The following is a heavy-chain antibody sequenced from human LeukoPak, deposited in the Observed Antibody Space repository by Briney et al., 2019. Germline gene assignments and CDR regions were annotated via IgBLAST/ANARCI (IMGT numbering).Heavy chain of an antibody. CDR2: IYTSGST. CDR3: ARVRWSQSSGWFHLDYYYMDV. CDR1: GGSISSGSYY. V-gene: IGHV4-61*02. J-gene: IGHJ6*03. Sequence: SQTLSLTCTVSGGSISSGSYYWSWIRQPAGKGLEWIGRIYTSGSTNYNPSLKSRVTISVDTSKNQFSLKLSSVTAADTAVYYCARVRWSQSSGWFHLDYYYMDVWGKGTTVTVSS. D-gene: IGHD6-19*01.